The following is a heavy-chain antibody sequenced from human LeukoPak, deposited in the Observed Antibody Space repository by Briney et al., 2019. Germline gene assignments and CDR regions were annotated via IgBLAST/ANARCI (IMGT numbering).Heavy chain of an antibody. J-gene: IGHJ4*02. CDR2: IKTDGSFT. CDR1: GFTFSNYW. D-gene: IGHD1-26*01. V-gene: IGHV3-74*01. Sequence: PGGPLRLSCAASGFTFSNYWMHWVRQAPGKGLVWVSRIKTDGSFTEYADSVQGRFTISRDNARNTLFLQMNSLGAEDTAVYYCARELWALDYWGQGTLVTVSS. CDR3: ARELWALDY.